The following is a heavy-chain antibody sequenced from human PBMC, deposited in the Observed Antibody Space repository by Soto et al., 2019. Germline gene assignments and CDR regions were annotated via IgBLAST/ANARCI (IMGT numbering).Heavy chain of an antibody. CDR3: AKEGPGGGRHFYYGMDV. CDR2: ITNDGNNE. CDR1: VFVFSDYG. V-gene: IGHV3-30*02. J-gene: IGHJ6*01. D-gene: IGHD1-26*01. Sequence: VGSLSLSCAASVFVFSDYGMHWVRQAPGKGLEWVALITNDGNNEYYRESVKGRFSISRGRSTNTVDLLMNSLRPEATGVYYCAKEGPGGGRHFYYGMDVCGQGTTVTVSS.